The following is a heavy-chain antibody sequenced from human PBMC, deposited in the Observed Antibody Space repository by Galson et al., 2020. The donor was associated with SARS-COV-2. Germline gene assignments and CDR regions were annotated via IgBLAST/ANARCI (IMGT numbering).Heavy chain of an antibody. D-gene: IGHD2-2*01. CDR2: INHSGST. CDR3: ARGSVVVVPAPLGVLVYYYYYMDV. Sequence: SETLSLTCAVYGGSFSGYYWSWIRQPPGKGLEWIGEINHSGSTNYNPSLKSRVTISVDTSKNQFSLKLSSVTAADTAVYYCARGSVVVVPAPLGVLVYYYYYMDVWGKGTTVTVSS. CDR1: GGSFSGYY. V-gene: IGHV4-34*01. J-gene: IGHJ6*03.